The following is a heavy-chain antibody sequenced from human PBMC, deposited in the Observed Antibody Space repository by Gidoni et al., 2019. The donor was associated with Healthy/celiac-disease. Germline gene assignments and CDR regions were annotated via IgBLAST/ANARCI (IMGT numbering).Heavy chain of an antibody. V-gene: IGHV1-69*01. CDR2: IIPIFGTA. Sequence: QVQLVQSGAEVKKPGSSVKVSCKASGGTFSSYAISWVRQAPGPGLEWMGGIIPIFGTANYAQKFQGRVTITADESTSTAYMELSSLRSEDTAVYYCARQIVVVTANDENRAKNWFDPWGQGTLVTVSS. CDR1: GGTFSSYA. D-gene: IGHD2-21*02. J-gene: IGHJ5*02. CDR3: ARQIVVVTANDENRAKNWFDP.